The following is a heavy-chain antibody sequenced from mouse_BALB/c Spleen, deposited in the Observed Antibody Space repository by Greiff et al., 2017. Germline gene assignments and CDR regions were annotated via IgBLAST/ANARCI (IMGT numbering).Heavy chain of an antibody. Sequence: VQRVESGPGLVAPSQCLSITCTVSGFSLTGYGVHWVRQTPGKGLEWLGVICAGGSTNYNSALMYRLSISKDNSKSQVFLKMNSLRTDDTAMYYCARDKDRYAMDYWGQGTSVTVSS. V-gene: IGHV2-9*02. CDR2: ICAGGST. CDR3: ARDKDRYAMDY. CDR1: GFSLTGYG. J-gene: IGHJ4*01. D-gene: IGHD1-3*01.